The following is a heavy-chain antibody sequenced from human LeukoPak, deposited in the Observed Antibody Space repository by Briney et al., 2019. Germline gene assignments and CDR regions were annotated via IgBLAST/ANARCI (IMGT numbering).Heavy chain of an antibody. CDR3: ARGHIADYYYGMDV. Sequence: GGSLRLSCAASGFTFSSYGMHWVRQAPGKGLEWVAVIWYDGSNKYYADSVKGRFTISRDNSKNTLYLQMNGLRAEDTAVYYCARGHIADYYYGMDVWGQGTTVTVSS. CDR1: GFTFSSYG. V-gene: IGHV3-33*01. CDR2: IWYDGSNK. D-gene: IGHD6-13*01. J-gene: IGHJ6*02.